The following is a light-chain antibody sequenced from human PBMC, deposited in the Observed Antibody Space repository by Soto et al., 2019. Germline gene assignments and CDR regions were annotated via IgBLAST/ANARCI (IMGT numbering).Light chain of an antibody. V-gene: IGKV1-5*03. CDR1: QTISSW. J-gene: IGKJ1*01. Sequence: IQMTQSPSTLSGSVGDRVTITCRASQTISSWLAWYQQKPGKAPKLLIYKASTLKSGVPSRFSGSGSGTEFTLTISRLQPDDFATYYCQHYNSYSGAFGQGTNVDIK. CDR3: QHYNSYSGA. CDR2: KAS.